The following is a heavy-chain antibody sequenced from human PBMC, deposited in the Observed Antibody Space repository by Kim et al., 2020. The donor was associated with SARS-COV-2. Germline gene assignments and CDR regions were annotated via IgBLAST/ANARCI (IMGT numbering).Heavy chain of an antibody. CDR2: INPYSGDT. V-gene: IGHV1-2*02. Sequence: ASVKVSCKASGYTFTDYYIHWVRQAPGQGLEWMGWINPYSGDTTYAQKFQGRVTMTRDTSISTPYVELSSLRSEDTAVYYCARSAHFWSGHYLDFWGQRT. J-gene: IGHJ4*02. CDR3: ARSAHFWSGHYLDF. CDR1: GYTFTDYY. D-gene: IGHD3-3*01.